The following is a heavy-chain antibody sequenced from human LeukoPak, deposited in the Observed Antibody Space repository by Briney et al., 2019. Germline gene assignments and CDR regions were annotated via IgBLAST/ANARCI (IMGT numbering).Heavy chain of an antibody. D-gene: IGHD3-22*01. V-gene: IGHV4-39*01. CDR2: IYYTGST. Sequence: SGTLSLTCTVSGGSISSSNYYWGWIRQSPGKGLEWIGSIYYTGSTYYNPSLKSRVTISVDTSKNQFSLKLGSVTAADTAVYYCARHVRNYYDSSGYYQDWGQGTLVTVSS. J-gene: IGHJ4*02. CDR3: ARHVRNYYDSSGYYQD. CDR1: GGSISSSNYY.